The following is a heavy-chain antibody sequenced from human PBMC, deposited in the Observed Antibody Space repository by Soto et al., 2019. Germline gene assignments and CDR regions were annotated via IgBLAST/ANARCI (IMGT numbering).Heavy chain of an antibody. CDR1: GFTFSSYD. CDR3: ARGRRSGSHFDY. J-gene: IGHJ4*02. D-gene: IGHD3-3*01. V-gene: IGHV3-13*04. CDR2: IGTAGET. Sequence: HPGGSLRLSCAASGFTFSSYDMHWVRQATGKGLECVSVIGTAGETYYADSVKGRFTISRESAKNSLYLQMNSLRAGDTALYYCARGRRSGSHFDYWGRGILVTVSS.